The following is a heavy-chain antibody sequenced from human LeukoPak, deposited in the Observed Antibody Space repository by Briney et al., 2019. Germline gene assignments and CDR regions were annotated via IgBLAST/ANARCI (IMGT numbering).Heavy chain of an antibody. J-gene: IGHJ4*02. CDR3: ARDFDCSSTSCYNGNYFDY. Sequence: GASVKVSCKASGYTFTGYYMHWVRQAPGQGLEWMGRINPNSGGTNYAQKLQGRVTVTTDTSTSTAYMELRSLRSDDTAVYYCARDFDCSSTSCYNGNYFDYWGQGTLVTVSS. D-gene: IGHD2-2*02. V-gene: IGHV1-2*06. CDR2: INPNSGGT. CDR1: GYTFTGYY.